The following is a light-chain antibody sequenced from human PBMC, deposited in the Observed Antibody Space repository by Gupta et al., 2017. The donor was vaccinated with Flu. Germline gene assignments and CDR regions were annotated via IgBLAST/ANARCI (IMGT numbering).Light chain of an antibody. CDR1: QSVNNNY. Sequence: IVLTQSPGTLSLSPGERATLSCRASQSVNNNYLAWYQQKPGQAPRLLIYGTSTRATGISDRFSGSASGTDFTLTIKRLEPAEVGLYYCQQYGKSAPVTFGRGTKVEIK. CDR2: GTS. V-gene: IGKV3-20*01. CDR3: QQYGKSAPVT. J-gene: IGKJ4*01.